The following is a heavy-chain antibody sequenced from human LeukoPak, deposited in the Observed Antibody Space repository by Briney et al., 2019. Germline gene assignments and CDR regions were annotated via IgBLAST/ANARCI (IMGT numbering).Heavy chain of an antibody. D-gene: IGHD6-6*01. Sequence: PGGSLRLSCAASGFTFSNYAMSWVRQAPGKGLEWVSAISGGGVSTYYADSVKGRFTISRDNSKNTLNLQMNSLRAEDTAVYYCARLISSSARGYFDYWGQGTLVTVSS. V-gene: IGHV3-23*01. J-gene: IGHJ4*02. CDR2: ISGGGVST. CDR1: GFTFSNYA. CDR3: ARLISSSARGYFDY.